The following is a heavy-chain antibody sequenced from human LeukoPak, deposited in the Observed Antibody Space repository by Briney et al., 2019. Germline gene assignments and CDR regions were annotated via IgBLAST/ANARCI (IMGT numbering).Heavy chain of an antibody. CDR1: GYTFTGYY. CDR2: INPNSGGT. Sequence: ASVKVSCKASGYTFTGYYMHWVRQAPGQGLEWMGWINPNSGGTNYAQKFQGRVTMTRDTSISTAYMELSRLRSDDTAVYYCAQGLDTAMVTIDYWGQGTLVTVSS. J-gene: IGHJ4*02. D-gene: IGHD5-18*01. CDR3: AQGLDTAMVTIDY. V-gene: IGHV1-2*02.